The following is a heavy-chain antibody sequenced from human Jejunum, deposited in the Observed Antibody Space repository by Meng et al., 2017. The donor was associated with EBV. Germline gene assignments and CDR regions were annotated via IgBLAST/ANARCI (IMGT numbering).Heavy chain of an antibody. D-gene: IGHD3-22*01. V-gene: IGHV3-33*01. CDR1: GYTFSTHG. Sequence: VPLVWSGGGFVQPGGSLGLSCASAGYTFSTHGMHWVRQAPGKGLEWVALIWYDESNRYYADSVKGRFTISRDNSKNTLYLQMNSLRAEDTAVYYRAREAVGNGYYPDNWGQGTLVTVSS. CDR3: AREAVGNGYYPDN. J-gene: IGHJ4*02. CDR2: IWYDESNR.